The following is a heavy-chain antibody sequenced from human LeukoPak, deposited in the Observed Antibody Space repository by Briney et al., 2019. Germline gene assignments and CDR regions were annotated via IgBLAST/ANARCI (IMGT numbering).Heavy chain of an antibody. CDR1: GFTFSSYS. CDR3: ARGMATITEGLDY. D-gene: IGHD5-24*01. Sequence: GGSLGLSCAASGFTFSSYSMTWVRQAPGKGLGWVSSISSSSSYIYYADSVKGRFTISRDNAKNSLHLQMNSLRAEDTAVYYCARGMATITEGLDYWGQGTLVTVSS. V-gene: IGHV3-21*01. J-gene: IGHJ4*02. CDR2: ISSSSSYI.